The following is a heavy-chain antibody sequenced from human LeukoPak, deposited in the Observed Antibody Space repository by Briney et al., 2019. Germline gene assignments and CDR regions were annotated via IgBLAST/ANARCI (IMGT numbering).Heavy chain of an antibody. Sequence: ASVKVSCKASGYTFTSYDINWVRQATGQGLEWMGWMNPNSGNTGYAQKFQGGVTMTRNTSISTAYMELSSLRSEDTAVYYCARGNTAMAPNFDYWGQGTLVTVSS. J-gene: IGHJ4*02. D-gene: IGHD5-18*01. V-gene: IGHV1-8*01. CDR1: GYTFTSYD. CDR2: MNPNSGNT. CDR3: ARGNTAMAPNFDY.